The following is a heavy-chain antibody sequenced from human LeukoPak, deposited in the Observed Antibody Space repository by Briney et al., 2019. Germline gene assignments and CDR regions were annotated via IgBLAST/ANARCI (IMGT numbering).Heavy chain of an antibody. Sequence: TETLSLTCAVYGGSFSGYYWSWIRQPPGKGLEWIGEINHSGSTNYNPSLKSRVTISVDTSKNQFSLKLSSVTAADTAVYYCASFYPDPAYWGQGTLVTVSS. V-gene: IGHV4-34*01. D-gene: IGHD2/OR15-2a*01. J-gene: IGHJ4*02. CDR2: INHSGST. CDR1: GGSFSGYY. CDR3: ASFYPDPAY.